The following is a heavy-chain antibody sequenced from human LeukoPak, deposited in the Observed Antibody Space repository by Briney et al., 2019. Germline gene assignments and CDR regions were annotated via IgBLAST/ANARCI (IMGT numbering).Heavy chain of an antibody. Sequence: SETLSLTCAVYGGSFSGYYWSWIRQPPGKGREWIGEINHSGSTNYNPSLKSRVTISVDTSKNQFSLKLRSVTAADTAVYYCARPIEEYSSSWFFDYWGQGTVVTVSS. D-gene: IGHD6-13*01. CDR3: ARPIEEYSSSWFFDY. CDR1: GGSFSGYY. J-gene: IGHJ4*02. CDR2: INHSGST. V-gene: IGHV4-34*01.